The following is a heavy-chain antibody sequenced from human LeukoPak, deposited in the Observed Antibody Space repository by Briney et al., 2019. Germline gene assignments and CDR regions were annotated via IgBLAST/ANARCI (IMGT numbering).Heavy chain of an antibody. V-gene: IGHV1-69*05. Sequence: SVKVSCKASGGTFSSYAISWVRQAPGQGLEWTGGIIPIFGTANYAQKFQGRVTITTDESTSTAYMELSSLRSEDTAVYYCAREGYSGYDAYYFDYWGQGTLVTVSS. CDR1: GGTFSSYA. CDR2: IIPIFGTA. CDR3: AREGYSGYDAYYFDY. D-gene: IGHD5-12*01. J-gene: IGHJ4*02.